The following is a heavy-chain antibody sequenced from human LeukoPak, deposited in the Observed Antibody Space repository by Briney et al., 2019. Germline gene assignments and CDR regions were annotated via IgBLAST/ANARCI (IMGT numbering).Heavy chain of an antibody. D-gene: IGHD3-3*01. J-gene: IGHJ4*02. Sequence: GRSLRLSCAASGFTFSSYGMHWVRQDPGKGLEWVAVIWYDGSNKYYADSVKGRFTISRDNSKNTLYLQMNSLRAEDTAVYYCARGWRTFDYWGQGTLVTVSS. CDR3: ARGWRTFDY. CDR2: IWYDGSNK. V-gene: IGHV3-33*01. CDR1: GFTFSSYG.